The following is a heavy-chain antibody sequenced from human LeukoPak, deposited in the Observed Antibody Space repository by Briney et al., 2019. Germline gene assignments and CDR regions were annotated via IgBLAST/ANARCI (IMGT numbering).Heavy chain of an antibody. J-gene: IGHJ6*04. CDR2: ISISGTTI. Sequence: GGSLRLSCAASGFTFGDYYMTWIRQAPGKGLQWVSYISISGTTIFYADSVKGRFTISRDNAKNSLYLQMNSLRAEDTAVYYCAELGITMIGGVWGKGTTVTISS. D-gene: IGHD3-10*02. V-gene: IGHV3-11*04. CDR3: AELGITMIGGV. CDR1: GFTFGDYY.